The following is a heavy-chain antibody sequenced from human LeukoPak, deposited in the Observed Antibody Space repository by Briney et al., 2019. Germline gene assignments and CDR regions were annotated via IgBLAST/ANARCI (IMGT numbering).Heavy chain of an antibody. V-gene: IGHV3-23*01. D-gene: IGHD6-19*01. CDR2: ISGSGGST. CDR3: ANKIPQWLALRGYYYFDY. CDR1: GFTFSSYA. Sequence: GGSLRLSCAASGFTFSSYAMSWVRQAPGKGLEWVSAISGSGGSTYYADSVKGRFTISRDNSKNTLYLQMNSLRAEDTAVYYCANKIPQWLALRGYYYFDYWGQGTLVTVSS. J-gene: IGHJ4*02.